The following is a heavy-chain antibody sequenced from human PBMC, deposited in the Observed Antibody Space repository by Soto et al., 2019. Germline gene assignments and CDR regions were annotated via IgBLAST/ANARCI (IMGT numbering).Heavy chain of an antibody. CDR2: ISAYNGNT. J-gene: IGHJ6*02. CDR3: ASGSNWNSGPDYYYYGMDV. CDR1: GYTFTSDG. Sequence: QVQLVQSGAEVKKPGASVKVSCKASGYTFTSDGISWVRQAPGQGLEWMGWISAYNGNTNYAQKLQGRVTMTTDTSTSTAYMELRSLRSEDTAVYYCASGSNWNSGPDYYYYGMDVWGQGTTVTVSS. V-gene: IGHV1-18*01. D-gene: IGHD1-1*01.